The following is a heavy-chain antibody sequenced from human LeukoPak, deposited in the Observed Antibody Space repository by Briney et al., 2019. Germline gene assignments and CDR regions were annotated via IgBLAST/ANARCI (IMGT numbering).Heavy chain of an antibody. D-gene: IGHD3-22*01. CDR2: INHSGYT. J-gene: IGHJ4*02. Sequence: SETLFLTCAVYHESSFSSSYWSRIRPTPGGTLEWIGEINHSGYTNYNPSLKSRVTLSIDTSKNQFSLRLNSVTAADPAVYYCSRQVVGNDYWGQGILVTVSS. CDR3: SRQVVGNDY. CDR1: HESSFSSSY. V-gene: IGHV4-34*01.